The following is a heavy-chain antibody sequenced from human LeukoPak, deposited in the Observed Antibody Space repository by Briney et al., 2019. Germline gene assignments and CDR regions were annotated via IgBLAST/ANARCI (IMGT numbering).Heavy chain of an antibody. Sequence: ASVNVSCKASGYTFTGYYLHWVRQAPGQGLEWMGWINPNSGGTNYAQKFQGRVTMTRDTSISTAYMELSRLRSDDTAVYYCARGSDGVVVVVAAMSWFDPWGQGTLVTVSS. CDR1: GYTFTGYY. J-gene: IGHJ5*02. V-gene: IGHV1-2*02. D-gene: IGHD2-15*01. CDR2: INPNSGGT. CDR3: ARGSDGVVVVVAAMSWFDP.